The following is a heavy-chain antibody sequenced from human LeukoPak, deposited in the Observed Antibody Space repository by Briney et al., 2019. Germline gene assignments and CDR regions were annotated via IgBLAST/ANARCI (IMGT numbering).Heavy chain of an antibody. J-gene: IGHJ4*02. D-gene: IGHD2-15*01. CDR2: VIPIFGIA. V-gene: IGHV1-69*04. CDR1: GGTFSSCA. CDR3: ASSDLGYCSGGSCQTFDY. Sequence: SVNVSCKASGGTFSSCAISWVRQAPGQGLEWMGRVIPIFGIANYAQKFQGRVTITADKSTSTAYMELSSLISEDTAVYYCASSDLGYCSGGSCQTFDYWGQGTLVTVSS.